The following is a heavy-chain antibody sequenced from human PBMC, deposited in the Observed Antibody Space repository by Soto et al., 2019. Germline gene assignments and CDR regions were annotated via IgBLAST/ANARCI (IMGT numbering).Heavy chain of an antibody. D-gene: IGHD6-19*01. CDR1: GFTFSSYG. V-gene: IGHV3-30*18. CDR2: ISYDGSNK. CDR3: AKIAVASTRALRGEYFQH. Sequence: QVQLVESGGGVVQPGRSLRLSCAASGFTFSSYGMHWVRQAPGKGLEWVAVISYDGSNKYYADSVKGRFTISRDNSKNTLYLHMNSLRAEDTAVYYCAKIAVASTRALRGEYFQHWGQGTLVTVSS. J-gene: IGHJ1*01.